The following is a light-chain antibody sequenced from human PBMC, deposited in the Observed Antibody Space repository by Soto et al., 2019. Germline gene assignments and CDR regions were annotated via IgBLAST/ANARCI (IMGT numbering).Light chain of an antibody. CDR3: QQYNGYSGT. Sequence: DIQMTQSPSTLSASIGDRVTITCRASQTINNWLAWYQQKPGRAPKLFIYRASRLESGVPSRFSGSGSGTEFTLTISSLQSDDFATYYCQQYNGYSGTFGQGTKVQMK. V-gene: IGKV1-5*03. J-gene: IGKJ1*01. CDR2: RAS. CDR1: QTINNW.